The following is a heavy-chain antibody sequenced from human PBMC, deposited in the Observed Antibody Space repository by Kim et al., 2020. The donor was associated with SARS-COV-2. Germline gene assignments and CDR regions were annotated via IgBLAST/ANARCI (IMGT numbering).Heavy chain of an antibody. CDR1: GFTFSNYA. D-gene: IGHD3-16*01. Sequence: GGSLRLSCEVSGFTFSNYAMTWVRQAPGKGLEWVAAISRSATTYYTDAMKGRLPISRDNSKNTPNLQMNSLRAEDMAVYYCATGYDVWVGYGLDVGGEGTTVPVS. V-gene: IGHV3-23*01. J-gene: IGHJ6*02. CDR3: ATGYDVWVGYGLDV. CDR2: ISRSATT.